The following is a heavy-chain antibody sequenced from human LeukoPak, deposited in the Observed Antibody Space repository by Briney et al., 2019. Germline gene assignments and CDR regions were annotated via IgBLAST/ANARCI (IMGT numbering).Heavy chain of an antibody. V-gene: IGHV3-48*01. J-gene: IGHJ6*02. CDR3: AKDRGGYYGSGRYTNRYYYYGMDV. CDR2: ISSSSSTI. Sequence: GGSLRLSCAASGFTFSSYSMNWVRQAPGKGLEWVSYISSSSSTIYYADSVKGRFTISRDNAKNSLYLQMNSLRAEDTAVYHCAKDRGGYYGSGRYTNRYYYYGMDVWGQGTTVTVSS. CDR1: GFTFSSYS. D-gene: IGHD3-10*01.